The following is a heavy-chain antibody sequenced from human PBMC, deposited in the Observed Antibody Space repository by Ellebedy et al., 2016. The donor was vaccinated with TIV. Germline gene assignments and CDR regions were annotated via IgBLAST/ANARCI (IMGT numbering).Heavy chain of an antibody. CDR2: ISNDENTE. D-gene: IGHD4-17*01. CDR1: GFRFSSYW. V-gene: IGHV3-30*03. Sequence: GEPLKISCAASGFRFSSYWMHWVRQTPGKGLEWVAFISNDENTEHYVDSVKGRFTISRDNSNNTLYLQMNSLRADDTAIYYCARGGYYDDYARLDYWGQGTLVTVSS. J-gene: IGHJ4*02. CDR3: ARGGYYDDYARLDY.